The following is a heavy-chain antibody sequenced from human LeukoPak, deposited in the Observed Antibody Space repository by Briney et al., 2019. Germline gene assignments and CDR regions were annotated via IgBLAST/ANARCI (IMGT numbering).Heavy chain of an antibody. Sequence: SETLSLTCTVSGGSISSYYWSWIRQPPGKGLEWIGYIYYSGSTNYNPSLKSRVTISVDTSKNQFSLKLSSVTAADTAVYYCARDRREAPERPNWFDPWGQGTLVTVPS. CDR2: IYYSGST. V-gene: IGHV4-59*01. CDR1: GGSISSYY. J-gene: IGHJ5*02. CDR3: ARDRREAPERPNWFDP. D-gene: IGHD1-1*01.